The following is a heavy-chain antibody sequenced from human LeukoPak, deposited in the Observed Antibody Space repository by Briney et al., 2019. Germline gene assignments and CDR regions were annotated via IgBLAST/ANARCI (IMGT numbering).Heavy chain of an antibody. V-gene: IGHV3-7*01. Sequence: HPGGSLRLSCAASGFTFSSYWMSWVRQAPGRGLEWVANIKQDGSEKYYVDSVKGRFTISRDNAKNSLYLQMNSLRAEDTAVYYCARDGGYCGGDCYSHWGQGTLVTVSS. CDR1: GFTFSSYW. J-gene: IGHJ4*02. D-gene: IGHD2-21*02. CDR3: ARDGGYCGGDCYSH. CDR2: IKQDGSEK.